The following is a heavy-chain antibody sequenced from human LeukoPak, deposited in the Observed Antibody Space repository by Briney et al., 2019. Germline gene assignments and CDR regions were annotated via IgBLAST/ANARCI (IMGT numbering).Heavy chain of an antibody. CDR3: ARGPRGYSGYGLLRFDY. D-gene: IGHD5-12*01. V-gene: IGHV4-39*07. J-gene: IGHJ4*02. Sequence: PSEALSLTCTVSGGSISSSSYYWGWIRQPPGKGPEWIGSIYYSGSTYYNPSLKSRVTISVDTSKNQFSLKLSSVTAADTAVYYCARGPRGYSGYGLLRFDYWGQGTLVSVSS. CDR1: GGSISSSSYY. CDR2: IYYSGST.